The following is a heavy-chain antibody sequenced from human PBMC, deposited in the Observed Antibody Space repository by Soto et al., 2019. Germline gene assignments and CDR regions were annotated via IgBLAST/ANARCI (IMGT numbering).Heavy chain of an antibody. CDR1: GGTFSSYT. CDR2: IIPILGIA. D-gene: IGHD2-15*01. J-gene: IGHJ5*02. V-gene: IGHV1-69*04. Sequence: GASVKVSCKASGGTFSSYTISWVRQAPGQGLEWMGRIIPILGIANYAQKFQGRVTITADKSTSTAYMELSSLRSEDTAVYYCARDVGYCSGGSCPSYNWFDPWCQGTLVTVSS. CDR3: ARDVGYCSGGSCPSYNWFDP.